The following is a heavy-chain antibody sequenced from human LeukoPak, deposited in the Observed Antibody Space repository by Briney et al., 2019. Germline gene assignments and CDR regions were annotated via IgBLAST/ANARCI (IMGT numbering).Heavy chain of an antibody. V-gene: IGHV3-23*01. CDR3: AKDLGRYRNNFFDY. D-gene: IGHD1-26*01. J-gene: IGHJ4*02. Sequence: GGSLRLSCAASVFTFSSIAMSWVRQAPDKGLEWVSTISGSGGGTYYADSVKGRFTISRDDSKNTLYLQMNSLRADDTAVYYCAKDLGRYRNNFFDYWGQGNLVTVSS. CDR2: ISGSGGGT. CDR1: VFTFSSIA.